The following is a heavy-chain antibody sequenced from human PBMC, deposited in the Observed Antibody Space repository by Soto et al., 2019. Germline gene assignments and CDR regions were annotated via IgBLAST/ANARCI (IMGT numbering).Heavy chain of an antibody. V-gene: IGHV3-23*01. Sequence: GGSLRLSCAVAGFTFSDYAMSWVRQAPGKGLEWVSDISDSGGSRQYADSVKGRFTISRDNSKNTLYLQMNSLRAEDTAFYYCSTRDFLTGSTYFFDSWGPGTLVTV. J-gene: IGHJ4*02. CDR3: STRDFLTGSTYFFDS. CDR2: ISDSGGSR. CDR1: GFTFSDYA. D-gene: IGHD3-9*01.